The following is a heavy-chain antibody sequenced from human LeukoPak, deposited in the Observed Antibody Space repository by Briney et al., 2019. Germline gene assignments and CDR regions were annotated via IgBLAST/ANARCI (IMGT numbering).Heavy chain of an antibody. CDR2: IYYSGST. CDR3: ARLNESYDSSGQTAAFDI. V-gene: IGHV4-39*01. D-gene: IGHD3-22*01. CDR1: GFTFSSYSMN. Sequence: GSLRLSCAASGFTFSSYSMNWVRQAPGKGLEWIGSIYYSGSTYYNPSLKSRVTISVDTSKNQFSLKLSSVTAADTAVYYCARLNESYDSSGQTAAFDIWGQGTMVTVSS. J-gene: IGHJ3*02.